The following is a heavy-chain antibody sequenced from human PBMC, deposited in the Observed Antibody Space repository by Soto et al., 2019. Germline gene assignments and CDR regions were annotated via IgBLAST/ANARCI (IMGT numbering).Heavy chain of an antibody. Sequence: ASVKVSCKASGYTFTSYAMHWVRQAPGQRLEWMGWINAGNGNTKYSQKFQGRVTITRDTSASTAYMELSSLRSEDTAVYYCGRNKMQLNYYYGMDVWGQGTTVTVSS. CDR3: GRNKMQLNYYYGMDV. J-gene: IGHJ6*02. D-gene: IGHD1-1*01. V-gene: IGHV1-3*01. CDR1: GYTFTSYA. CDR2: INAGNGNT.